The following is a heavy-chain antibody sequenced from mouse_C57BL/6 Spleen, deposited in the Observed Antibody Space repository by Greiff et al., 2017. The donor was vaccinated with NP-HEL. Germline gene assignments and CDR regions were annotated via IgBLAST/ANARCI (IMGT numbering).Heavy chain of an antibody. Sequence: VQLQQPGAELVRPGSSVKLSCKASGYTFTSYWMHWVKQRPIQGLEWIGNIHPSDSETHYNQKFKDKATLTVDKSSSTAYMQLSSLTSEGSAVYYCARSYYSNYRYAMDYWGQGTSVTVSS. J-gene: IGHJ4*01. CDR3: ARSYYSNYRYAMDY. D-gene: IGHD2-5*01. V-gene: IGHV1-52*01. CDR2: IHPSDSET. CDR1: GYTFTSYW.